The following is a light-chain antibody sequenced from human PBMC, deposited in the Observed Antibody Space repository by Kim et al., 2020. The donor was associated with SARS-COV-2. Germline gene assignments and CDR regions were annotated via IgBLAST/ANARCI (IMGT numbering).Light chain of an antibody. CDR2: QYN. J-gene: IGLJ1*01. Sequence: GQTASITCSGDKLVDKYVSWYQQKPGQSPVLLIYQYNTRPSGIPERFSGSNSESSATLTISGTQAMDEADYYCQAWDSGSYVFGTGTKVTVL. V-gene: IGLV3-1*01. CDR1: KLVDKY. CDR3: QAWDSGSYV.